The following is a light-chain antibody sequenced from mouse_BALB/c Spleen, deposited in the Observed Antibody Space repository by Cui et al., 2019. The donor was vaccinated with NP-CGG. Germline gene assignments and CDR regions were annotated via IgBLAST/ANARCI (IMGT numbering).Light chain of an antibody. CDR1: TGAVTTSNY. J-gene: IGLJ1*01. CDR3: ALWYSNHWV. Sequence: QAVVTEESALNTSPGETVTLTCRSSTGAVTTSNYANWVQKKPDHLFTGLIGGTNNRAPGVPARSSGSLIGDKAALTITGAQTEDEAIYFCALWYSNHWVFGGGTKLTVL. CDR2: GTN. V-gene: IGLV1*01.